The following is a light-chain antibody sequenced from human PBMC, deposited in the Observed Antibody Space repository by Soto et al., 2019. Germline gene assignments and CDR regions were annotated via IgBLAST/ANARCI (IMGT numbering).Light chain of an antibody. Sequence: QSVLTQPASVSGSPGQSITISCTGTSSDVGSYNLVSWYQQDPGKAPKPMIYEGSKRPSGVSNRFSGSKSGNTASLTISGLQAEGEADYYCCSYAGSSAYVFGTGTKVT. V-gene: IGLV2-23*01. J-gene: IGLJ1*01. CDR1: SSDVGSYNL. CDR3: CSYAGSSAYV. CDR2: EGS.